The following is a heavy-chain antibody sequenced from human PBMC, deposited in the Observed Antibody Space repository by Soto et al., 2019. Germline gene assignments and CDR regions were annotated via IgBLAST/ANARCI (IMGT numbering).Heavy chain of an antibody. CDR2: ISGSGGST. D-gene: IGHD6-13*01. Sequence: EVQLLESGGGLVQPGGSLRLSCAASGFTFSSYAMSWVRQAPGKGLEWISAISGSGGSTYYADSVKARFTISRDNSMNTLYLQMNSLRAEDTAVYYCAKDGGQQLVLGDFDYWGQGTLVTVSS. CDR1: GFTFSSYA. V-gene: IGHV3-23*01. J-gene: IGHJ4*02. CDR3: AKDGGQQLVLGDFDY.